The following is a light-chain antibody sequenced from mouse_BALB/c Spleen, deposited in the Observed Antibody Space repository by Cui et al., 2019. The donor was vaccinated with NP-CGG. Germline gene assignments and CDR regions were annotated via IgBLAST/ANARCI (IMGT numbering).Light chain of an antibody. J-gene: IGLJ1*01. V-gene: IGLV1*01. CDR1: TGAVTTSNY. CDR2: GTN. CDR3: ALWYSNHWV. Sequence: ALVAQESALTPSPGETVTLTCRSSTGAVTTSNYANWVQEKPDHLFTGLIGGTNNRAPGVPARFSGSLIGDKAALTITGAQTEDEAMYFCALWYSNHWVFGGGTKLTVL.